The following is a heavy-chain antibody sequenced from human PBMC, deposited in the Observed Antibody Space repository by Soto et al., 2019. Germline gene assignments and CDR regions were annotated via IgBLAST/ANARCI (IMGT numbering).Heavy chain of an antibody. CDR1: GGTFSSYA. CDR2: IIPIFGTA. D-gene: IGHD1-1*01. J-gene: IGHJ3*02. V-gene: IGHV1-69*13. CDR3: ARVKLERRPGAFDI. Sequence: SMKVSCKASGGTFSSYAISWVRQAPGQGLEWMGGIIPIFGTANYAQKFQGRVTITADESTSTAYMELSSLRSEDTAVYYCARVKLERRPGAFDIWGQGTMVTVSS.